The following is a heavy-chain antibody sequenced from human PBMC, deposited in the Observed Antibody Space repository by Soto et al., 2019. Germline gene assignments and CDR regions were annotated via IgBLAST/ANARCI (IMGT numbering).Heavy chain of an antibody. CDR1: GGSFSSDA. Sequence: QVQLVQSGAEVKKPDSSVKVSCTASGGSFSSDAITWVRQPPRQGLEWMGGLIPIFGKATYAQKFQDRVTFTADEATSSAYMELSGLKSEDTAIYYCARGVTGGNDDSWGQGTLVVVSS. D-gene: IGHD1-1*01. V-gene: IGHV1-69*01. CDR2: LIPIFGKA. J-gene: IGHJ5*01. CDR3: ARGVTGGNDDS.